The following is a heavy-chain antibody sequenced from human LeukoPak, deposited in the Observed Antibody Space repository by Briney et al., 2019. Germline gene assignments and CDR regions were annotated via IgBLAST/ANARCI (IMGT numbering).Heavy chain of an antibody. CDR2: IYYSGRT. CDR1: GGSISSSSYY. V-gene: IGHV4-39*01. J-gene: IGHJ4*02. CDR3: ARPISGWYYFDY. D-gene: IGHD6-19*01. Sequence: SETLSLTCTVSGGSISSSSYYWGWIRRPPGKGLEWIGSIYYSGRTYYNPSLKSRVTISVDTSKNQFSLKLSSVTAADTAVYYCARPISGWYYFDYWGQGTLVTVSS.